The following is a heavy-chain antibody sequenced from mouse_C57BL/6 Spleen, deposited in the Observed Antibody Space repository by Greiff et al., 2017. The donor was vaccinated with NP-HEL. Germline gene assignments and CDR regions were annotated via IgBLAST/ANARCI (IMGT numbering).Heavy chain of an antibody. CDR3: ANVYGSSYDY. D-gene: IGHD1-1*01. V-gene: IGHV1-74*01. CDR1: GYTFTSYW. CDR2: IHPSDSDT. Sequence: VKLKQPGAELVKPGASVKVSCKASGYTFTSYWMHWVKQRPGQGLEWIGRIHPSDSDTNYNQKFKGKATLTVDKSSSTAYMQLSSLASEDSAVYYCANVYGSSYDYWGQGTTLTVSS. J-gene: IGHJ2*01.